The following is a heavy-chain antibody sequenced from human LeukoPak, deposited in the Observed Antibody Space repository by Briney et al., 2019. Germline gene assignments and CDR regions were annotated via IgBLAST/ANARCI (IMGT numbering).Heavy chain of an antibody. CDR2: TSYDGSNK. V-gene: IGHV3-30-3*01. J-gene: IGHJ4*02. CDR1: GFTFNTYA. Sequence: TGGSLRLSCAASGFTFNTYAFHWVRQAPGKGLEWVAVTSYDGSNKYYADSVKDRFTISRDNSKNTLYLQMNSLRAEDTAVYYCARDNYYASSGYYYIDYWGQGTLVTVSS. D-gene: IGHD3-22*01. CDR3: ARDNYYASSGYYYIDY.